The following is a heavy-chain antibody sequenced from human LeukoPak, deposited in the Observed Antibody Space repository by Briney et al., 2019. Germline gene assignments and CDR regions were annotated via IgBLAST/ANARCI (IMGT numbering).Heavy chain of an antibody. Sequence: SETLSLTRTVCVGSTSSYSWSWIRQPPGKGLEWIGYIYYSRSTHYNPSLKSRVTISEDTSKTQFALNLSSVTAADTAVYYCARRRLSAPFDTFDIWGPGAMVTVSP. V-gene: IGHV4-59*08. CDR2: IYYSRST. J-gene: IGHJ3*02. CDR1: VGSTSSYS. CDR3: ARRRLSAPFDTFDI.